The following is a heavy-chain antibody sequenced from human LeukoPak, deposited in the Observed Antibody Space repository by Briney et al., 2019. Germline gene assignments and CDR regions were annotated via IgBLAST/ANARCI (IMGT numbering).Heavy chain of an antibody. J-gene: IGHJ4*02. Sequence: PGGSLRLSCAASGFTFSTYAMGWVRQAPGKGPEWVSAIRDSGGSTNYADSVKGRFTISRDNSNNTVYLQMNSLRAEDTAVYYCAKNVKAYFFDYWGQGILVTVSS. CDR1: GFTFSTYA. CDR2: IRDSGGST. CDR3: AKNVKAYFFDY. V-gene: IGHV3-23*01. D-gene: IGHD3-16*01.